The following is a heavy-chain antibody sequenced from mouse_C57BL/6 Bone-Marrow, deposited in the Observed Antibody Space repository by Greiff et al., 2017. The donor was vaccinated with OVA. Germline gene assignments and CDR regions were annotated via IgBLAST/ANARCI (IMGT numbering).Heavy chain of an antibody. Sequence: QVTLKVSGPGILQPSQTLSLTCSFSGFSLSTFGMGVGWIRQPSGKGLEWLAHIWWDDDKYYNPALKSRLTISKDTSKNQVFLKIANVDTADTATYYCARISDYYGSSYATGTGGGYYFDYWGQGTTLTVSS. V-gene: IGHV8-8*01. CDR1: GFSLSTFGMG. J-gene: IGHJ2*01. CDR2: IWWDDDK. CDR3: ARISDYYGSSYATGTGGGYYFDY. D-gene: IGHD1-1*01.